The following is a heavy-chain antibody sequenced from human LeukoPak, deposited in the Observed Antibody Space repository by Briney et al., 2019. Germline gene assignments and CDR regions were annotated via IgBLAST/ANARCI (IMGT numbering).Heavy chain of an antibody. CDR1: GFTFSSYE. CDR2: ISSSGSTI. Sequence: GGSLRLSCAASGFTFSSYEMNWVRQAPGKGLAWVSYISSSGSTIYYADSVKGRFTISRDNAKNSLYLQMNSLRAEDTAVYYCAGYSRGWYSLFYWGQGTLVTVSS. CDR3: AGYSRGWYSLFY. J-gene: IGHJ4*02. D-gene: IGHD6-19*01. V-gene: IGHV3-48*03.